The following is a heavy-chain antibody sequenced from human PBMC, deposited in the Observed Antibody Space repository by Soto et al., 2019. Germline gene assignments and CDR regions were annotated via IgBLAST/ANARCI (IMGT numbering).Heavy chain of an antibody. CDR3: ARDQGDGYNYYYFDY. D-gene: IGHD5-12*01. V-gene: IGHV4-59*01. Sequence: PSETLSLTCTVSGGSISHYYWIWIRQPPGKGLEWIGYIYYSGSTNYNPSPKSRVTISVDTSKNQFSLKLSSVTAADTAVYYCARDQGDGYNYYYFDYWGQGTLVTVSS. CDR2: IYYSGST. J-gene: IGHJ4*02. CDR1: GGSISHYY.